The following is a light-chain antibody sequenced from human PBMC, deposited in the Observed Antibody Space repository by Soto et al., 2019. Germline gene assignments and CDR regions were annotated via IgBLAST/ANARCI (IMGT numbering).Light chain of an antibody. Sequence: QSALTQPASVSGSPGQSITISCIGSSSDIGAYNYVSWYQQHPGKAPKLMIYDVTNRPSGLSNRFSGSKSGSTASLTISGLQAEDEADYYCSSYTSSRIRVFGGGTKVTVL. CDR2: DVT. CDR3: SSYTSSRIRV. CDR1: SSDIGAYNY. V-gene: IGLV2-14*01. J-gene: IGLJ3*02.